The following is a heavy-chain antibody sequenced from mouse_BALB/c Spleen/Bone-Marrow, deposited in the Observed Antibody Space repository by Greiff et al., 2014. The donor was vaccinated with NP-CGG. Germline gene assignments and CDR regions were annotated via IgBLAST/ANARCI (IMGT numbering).Heavy chain of an antibody. CDR2: ICYDGSN. J-gene: IGHJ2*01. CDR1: GYSITSGYY. CDR3: ARGGYGFPFDY. V-gene: IGHV3-6*02. D-gene: IGHD2-10*02. Sequence: ESGPGLVKPSQSLSLTCSVTGYSITSGYYWNWIRQFPGNKLEWMGYICYDGSNNYNPSLKNRISITRDTSKNQFFLKLNSVTTEDTATYYCARGGYGFPFDYWGQGTTLTVSS.